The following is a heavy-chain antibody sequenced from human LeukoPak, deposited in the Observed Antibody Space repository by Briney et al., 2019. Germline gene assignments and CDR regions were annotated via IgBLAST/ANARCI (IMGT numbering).Heavy chain of an antibody. CDR2: ISSSSTYI. CDR3: ARTSDEGPTTKPDAFDI. J-gene: IGHJ3*02. D-gene: IGHD1-7*01. CDR1: GLTFSSYS. Sequence: KTGGSLRLSCAASGLTFSSYSMNWVRQAPGKGLEWVSSISSSSTYISHADSVKGRFTISRDNAKNSLYLQMNSLRAEDTAVYYCARTSDEGPTTKPDAFDIWGQGTMVTVSS. V-gene: IGHV3-21*01.